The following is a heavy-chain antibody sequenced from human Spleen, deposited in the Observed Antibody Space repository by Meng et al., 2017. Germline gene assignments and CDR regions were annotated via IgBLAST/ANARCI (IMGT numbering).Heavy chain of an antibody. CDR2: INHSGSP. J-gene: IGHJ4*02. CDR1: GGSFSDYY. Sequence: VRLQQWGVGLLKPSETLSLTCVVSGGSFSDYYWGWIRQPPGKGLEWIGEINHSGSPNYNPSLESRATISVDTSQNNLSLKLSSVTAADSAVYYCARGPTTMAHDFDYWGQGTLVTVSS. V-gene: IGHV4-34*01. D-gene: IGHD4-11*01. CDR3: ARGPTTMAHDFDY.